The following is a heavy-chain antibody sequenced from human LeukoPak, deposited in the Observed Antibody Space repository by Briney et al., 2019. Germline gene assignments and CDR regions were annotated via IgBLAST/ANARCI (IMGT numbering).Heavy chain of an antibody. D-gene: IGHD4-17*01. CDR2: IKYDGSEK. Sequence: GGSLRLSCGTYGFTFSSYWMSWARQAPGKGLEWVANIKYDGSEKHYVDSVKGRFTISRDNAKNSLYLQMNSLRAEDTAVYYCAREGTVTAYNFDHWAREPWSPSPQ. V-gene: IGHV3-7*04. CDR1: GFTFSSYW. J-gene: IGHJ4*02. CDR3: AREGTVTAYNFDH.